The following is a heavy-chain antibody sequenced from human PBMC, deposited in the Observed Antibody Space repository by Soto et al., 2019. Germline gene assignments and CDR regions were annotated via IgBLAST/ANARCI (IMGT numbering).Heavy chain of an antibody. V-gene: IGHV3-30-3*01. CDR3: ARDYYRFNSGHGFSMYL. CDR2: ISYDGSNK. CDR1: GFTFSSYA. Sequence: GGSLRLSCAASGFTFSSYAMHWVRQAPGKGLEWVAVISYDGSNKYYADSVKGRFTISRDNSKNTLYLQMNSLRAEDTAVYYCARDYYRFNSGHGFSMYLWGQWTTVTVSS. D-gene: IGHD5-12*01. J-gene: IGHJ6*02.